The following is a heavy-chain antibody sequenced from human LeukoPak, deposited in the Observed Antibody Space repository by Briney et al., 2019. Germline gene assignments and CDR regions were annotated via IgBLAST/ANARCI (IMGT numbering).Heavy chain of an antibody. J-gene: IGHJ4*02. V-gene: IGHV3-23*01. Sequence: GGSLRLSCAASGFTFSRYAMYWVRQAPGKGLEWVSGIFGSGGSTHYADSVKGRFTISRDNSKNTVYLQMNSLRAEDTAVYHCAKTTTGYSSGRFPGWPVDYWGQGTLVTVSS. CDR2: IFGSGGST. CDR3: AKTTTGYSSGRFPGWPVDY. D-gene: IGHD6-19*01. CDR1: GFTFSRYA.